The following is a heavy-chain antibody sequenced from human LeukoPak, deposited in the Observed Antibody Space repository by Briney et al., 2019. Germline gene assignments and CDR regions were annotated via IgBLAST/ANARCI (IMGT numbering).Heavy chain of an antibody. CDR3: ARDHWGRVSYYCYGMDV. Sequence: GRSLRLSCAASGFTFSSYGMHWVRQAPGKGLEWVAVISYDGSNKYYADSVKGRFTISRDNAKNSLYLQMNSLGAEDTAVYYCARDHWGRVSYYCYGMDVWGQGTTVTVSS. CDR2: ISYDGSNK. D-gene: IGHD3-16*01. V-gene: IGHV3-30*03. CDR1: GFTFSSYG. J-gene: IGHJ6*02.